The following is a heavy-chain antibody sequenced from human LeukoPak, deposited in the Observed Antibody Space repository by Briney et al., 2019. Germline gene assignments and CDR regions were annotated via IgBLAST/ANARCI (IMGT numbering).Heavy chain of an antibody. CDR2: IYYRGNT. Sequence: SDTLSLTCTVCGASISNSNYHWGWVRQPPGEGLEWIGSIYYRGNTYYNPSLKSRVTISVDTSKNQFSLRLSSVTAADTAVYYCTRLRSGVAGDYGGQGALVTVSS. CDR1: GASISNSNYH. V-gene: IGHV4-39*01. J-gene: IGHJ4*02. D-gene: IGHD3-3*01. CDR3: TRLRSGVAGDY.